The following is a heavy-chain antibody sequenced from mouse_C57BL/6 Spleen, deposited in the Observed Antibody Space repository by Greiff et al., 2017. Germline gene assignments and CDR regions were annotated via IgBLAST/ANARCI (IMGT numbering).Heavy chain of an antibody. CDR2: FYPGSGSI. CDR3: ARHEDSWATWFAY. CDR1: GYTFTEYT. J-gene: IGHJ3*01. Sequence: VQVVESGAELVKPGASVKLSCKASGYTFTEYTINWVKQRSGQGLEGIGWFYPGSGSIKYNEKFKDKATLTADKSSNTVYMELSRLTSEDSAVYFCARHEDSWATWFAYWGQGTLVTVAA. V-gene: IGHV1-62-2*01. D-gene: IGHD4-1*01.